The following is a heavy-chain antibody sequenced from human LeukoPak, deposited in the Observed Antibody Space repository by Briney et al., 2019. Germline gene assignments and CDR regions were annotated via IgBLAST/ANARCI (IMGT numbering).Heavy chain of an antibody. V-gene: IGHV1-69*13. Sequence: ASVKVSCKASGGTFSSYAISWVRQAPGQGLEWMGGITPIFGTANYAQKFQGRVTITADESTSTAYMELSSLRSEDTAVYYCAGGGRPNLPIDYWGQGTLVTVSS. D-gene: IGHD3-16*01. CDR3: AGGGRPNLPIDY. CDR2: ITPIFGTA. CDR1: GGTFSSYA. J-gene: IGHJ4*02.